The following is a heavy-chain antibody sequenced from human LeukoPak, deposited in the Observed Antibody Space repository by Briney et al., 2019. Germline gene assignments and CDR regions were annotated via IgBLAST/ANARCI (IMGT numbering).Heavy chain of an antibody. Sequence: SETLSLTCTVSGGSISSSSYYWGWIRQPPGKGLEWIGSIYYSGSTYYNPSLKSRVTISVDTSKNQFSLKLSSVTAADTAVYYCARGTGIVGATRYFDYWGQGTLVTVPS. CDR2: IYYSGST. D-gene: IGHD1-26*01. CDR3: ARGTGIVGATRYFDY. J-gene: IGHJ4*02. V-gene: IGHV4-39*07. CDR1: GGSISSSSYY.